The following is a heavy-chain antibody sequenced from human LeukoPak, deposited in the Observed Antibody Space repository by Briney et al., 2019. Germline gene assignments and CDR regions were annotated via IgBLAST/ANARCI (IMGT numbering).Heavy chain of an antibody. CDR1: GGSISSYY. CDR2: IYYSGST. CDR3: ARGSYDFWSGYSAFDI. Sequence: SETLSLTCTVSGGSISSYYWSWIRQPPGKGLEWIGYIYYSGSTNYNPSLKSRVTISVDTSKNQFSLKLSSVTAADTAVYYCARGSYDFWSGYSAFDIWGQGTMVTVSS. V-gene: IGHV4-59*01. J-gene: IGHJ3*02. D-gene: IGHD3-3*01.